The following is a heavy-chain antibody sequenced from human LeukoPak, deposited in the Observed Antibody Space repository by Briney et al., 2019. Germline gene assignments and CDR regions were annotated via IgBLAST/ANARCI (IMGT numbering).Heavy chain of an antibody. Sequence: KASETLSLTCNVSGGSISTYYWSWIRQPPEKGLEWIGYVYYCGSTNYNPSLKSRVTISVDTSKNQFSLRLSSVTAADTAVYYCARQSGSYYYGMDVWGQGTTVTVSS. CDR3: ARQSGSYYYGMDV. J-gene: IGHJ6*02. V-gene: IGHV4-59*01. D-gene: IGHD1-26*01. CDR1: GGSISTYY. CDR2: VYYCGST.